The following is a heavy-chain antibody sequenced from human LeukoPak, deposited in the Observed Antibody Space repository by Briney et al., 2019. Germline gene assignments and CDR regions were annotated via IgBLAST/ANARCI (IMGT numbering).Heavy chain of an antibody. CDR3: ARVRKDYYYYYMDV. CDR1: GFTFSSYA. J-gene: IGHJ6*03. CDR2: ISYDGSNK. V-gene: IGHV3-30*04. Sequence: PGRSLRLSCAASGFTFSSYAMHWVRQPPGKGLEWVAVISYDGSNKYYADSVKGRFTISRDNSKNTLYLQMNSLRAVDTAVYYCARVRKDYYYYYMDVWGKGTTVTVSS.